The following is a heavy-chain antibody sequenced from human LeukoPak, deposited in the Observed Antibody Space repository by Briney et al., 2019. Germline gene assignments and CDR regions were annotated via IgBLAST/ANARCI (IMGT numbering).Heavy chain of an antibody. CDR2: IRVGGYDT. J-gene: IGHJ4*02. CDR3: ANVYYYGSGGFESRHFDY. V-gene: IGHV3-23*01. Sequence: GGSLRLSCAASGFIFSTYAMSWVRQAPGKGLEWVSAIRVGGYDTFYADSVKGRFTISRDNSKNRLYLQMNSLRAEDTAVYYCANVYYYGSGGFESRHFDYWGQGTLVTVSS. CDR1: GFIFSTYA. D-gene: IGHD3-10*01.